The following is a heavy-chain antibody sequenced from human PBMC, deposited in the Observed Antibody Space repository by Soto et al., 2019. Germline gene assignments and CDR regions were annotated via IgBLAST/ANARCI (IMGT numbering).Heavy chain of an antibody. CDR2: IYPGDYDT. Sequence: GESLKISCKGSGYSFTSYWIGWVREMPGKGLEWMGIIYPGDYDTRYSPSFQGQVTISADKSISTAELQWSSLKASDTARDYCARRPGNWQYYYYGMDVWGQGTTVTVSS. D-gene: IGHD1-1*01. CDR3: ARRPGNWQYYYYGMDV. V-gene: IGHV5-51*01. J-gene: IGHJ6*02. CDR1: GYSFTSYW.